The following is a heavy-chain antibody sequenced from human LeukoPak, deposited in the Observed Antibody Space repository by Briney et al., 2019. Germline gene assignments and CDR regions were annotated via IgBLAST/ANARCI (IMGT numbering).Heavy chain of an antibody. CDR1: GGTFSSYA. V-gene: IGHV1-46*01. Sequence: ASVKVSCKASGGTFSSYAISWVRQAPGQGLEWMGIINPSGGSTSYAQKFQGRVTMTRDMSTSTVYMELSSLRSEDTAVYYCARDTPMAHYYMDVWGKGTTVTVSS. CDR3: ARDTPMAHYYMDV. D-gene: IGHD5-24*01. CDR2: INPSGGST. J-gene: IGHJ6*03.